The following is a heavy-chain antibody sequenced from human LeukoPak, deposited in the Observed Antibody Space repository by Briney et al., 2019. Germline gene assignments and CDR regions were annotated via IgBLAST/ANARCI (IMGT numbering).Heavy chain of an antibody. J-gene: IGHJ4*02. CDR2: IIPILGIA. CDR1: GGTFSSYA. V-gene: IGHV1-69*04. CDR3: ARSYRDGYIMPY. Sequence: WASVKVSCKASGGTFSSYAISWVRQAPGQGLEWMGRIIPILGIANYAQKFQGRVTITADKSTSTAYMELSSLRSEDTAVYYCARSYRDGYIMPYWGQGTLVTVSS. D-gene: IGHD5-24*01.